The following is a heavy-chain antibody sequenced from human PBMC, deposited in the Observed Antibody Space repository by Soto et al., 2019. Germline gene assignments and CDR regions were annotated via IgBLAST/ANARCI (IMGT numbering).Heavy chain of an antibody. J-gene: IGHJ4*02. CDR3: ASSASPDAY. CDR1: GFIFNSYS. CDR2: INSGSTSV. D-gene: IGHD1-26*01. V-gene: IGHV3-48*01. Sequence: EVQLVESGGGLVQPGGSLRLSCVASGFIFNSYSMNWVRQAPGKGLEWISYINSGSTSVFYADSVKGRFTISRDNAKNSLYLQMNSPRAEDTAVYYCASSASPDAYWGQGTLVTVSS.